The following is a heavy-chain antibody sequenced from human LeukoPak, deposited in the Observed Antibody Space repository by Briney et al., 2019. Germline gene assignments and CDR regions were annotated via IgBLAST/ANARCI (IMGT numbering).Heavy chain of an antibody. CDR2: INHNGGT. D-gene: IGHD3-9*01. CDR1: GGSFSGYF. CDR3: ARARQNPYFEERRRGNWFDP. J-gene: IGHJ5*02. V-gene: IGHV4-34*01. Sequence: SSETLSLTCAVYGGSFSGYFWSWIRQPPGKGLEWIGDINHNGGTNYNPSLKSRVTISVDTSKNQFSLKLSSVTAADTAVYYCARARQNPYFEERRRGNWFDPWGQGTLVTVSS.